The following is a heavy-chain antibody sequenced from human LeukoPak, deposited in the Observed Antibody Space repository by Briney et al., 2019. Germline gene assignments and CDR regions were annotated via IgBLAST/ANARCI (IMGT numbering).Heavy chain of an antibody. D-gene: IGHD2-2*01. V-gene: IGHV4-39*01. J-gene: IGHJ6*02. CDR2: NFYSGST. CDR1: GGSVSSSSYY. Sequence: PSETLSLTCTVSGGSVSSSSYYWGWIRQPPGKGLEWIGSNFYSGSTYYNPSLRSRVTISVDTSRNQFSLKLSSVTAADTAVYFCARREVAPAATYYSGMDVWGQGTTVTVSS. CDR3: ARREVAPAATYYSGMDV.